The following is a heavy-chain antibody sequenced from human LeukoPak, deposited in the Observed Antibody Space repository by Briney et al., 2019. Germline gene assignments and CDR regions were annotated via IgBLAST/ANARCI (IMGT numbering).Heavy chain of an antibody. CDR3: ARSYYDSSGYYR. J-gene: IGHJ1*01. V-gene: IGHV3-30*03. CDR2: ISYDGSNK. D-gene: IGHD3-22*01. Sequence: PGGSLRLSCAASGFTFSSYGMHWVRQAPGKGLEWVAVISYDGSNKYYADSVKGRFTISRDNSKNTLYLQMNSLRAEDTAVYYCARSYYDSSGYYRWGQGTLVTVSS. CDR1: GFTFSSYG.